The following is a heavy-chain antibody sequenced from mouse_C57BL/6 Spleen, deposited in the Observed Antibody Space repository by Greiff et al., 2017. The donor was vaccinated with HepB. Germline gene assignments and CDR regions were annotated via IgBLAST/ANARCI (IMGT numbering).Heavy chain of an antibody. V-gene: IGHV1-80*01. CDR2: IYPGHGDT. Sequence: QVQLQQSGAELVKPGASVKISCTASGYAFSSYWMNWVKQRPGRGLEWVGQIYPGHGDTNCNAKSNAKAPLPAATSDCTAYMQLSILTSDDSAVYFCARVLHWYFDVWGTGTTVTVSS. CDR1: GYAFSSYW. J-gene: IGHJ1*03. CDR3: ARVLHWYFDV.